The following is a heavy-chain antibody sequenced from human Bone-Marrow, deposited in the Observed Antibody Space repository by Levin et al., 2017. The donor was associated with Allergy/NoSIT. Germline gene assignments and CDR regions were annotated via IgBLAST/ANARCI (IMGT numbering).Heavy chain of an antibody. Sequence: SCAASGFTVSSNHMSWVRQAPGKGLEWVSLIYSGGRGYYADSVRGRFTISRDNSKNTPYLQLNSLRAEDTAVYYCAIYGSGNDYSAFDIWGQGTMVTVSS. D-gene: IGHD3-10*01. J-gene: IGHJ3*02. CDR2: IYSGGRG. CDR3: AIYGSGNDYSAFDI. V-gene: IGHV3-53*01. CDR1: GFTVSSNH.